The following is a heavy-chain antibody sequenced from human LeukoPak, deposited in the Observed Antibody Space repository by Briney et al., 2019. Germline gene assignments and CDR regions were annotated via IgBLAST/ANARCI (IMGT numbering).Heavy chain of an antibody. D-gene: IGHD3-10*01. J-gene: IGHJ6*02. Sequence: GGSLRLSCAASGFTFSSYAMHWVRQAPGKGLEYVSAISSNGGSTYYANSVKGRFTISRDNSKNTLYLQMGSLRAEDMAVYYCVRDGGVWFGELSPGYYGMDVWGHGTTVTVSS. V-gene: IGHV3-64*01. CDR1: GFTFSSYA. CDR2: ISSNGGST. CDR3: VRDGGVWFGELSPGYYGMDV.